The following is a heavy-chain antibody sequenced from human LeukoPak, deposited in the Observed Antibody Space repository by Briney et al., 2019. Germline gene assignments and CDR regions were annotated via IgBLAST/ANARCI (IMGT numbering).Heavy chain of an antibody. D-gene: IGHD2-2*01. CDR2: IYYSRST. Sequence: SETLSLTCTVSGGSISSGGYYWSWIRQHPGKGLEWIGYIYYSRSTYYNPSLKSRVTISVDTSKNQFSLKLSSVTAADTAVYYCARSAARCSSTSCYSYYFDYWGQGTLVTVSS. V-gene: IGHV4-31*03. CDR1: GGSISSGGYY. J-gene: IGHJ4*02. CDR3: ARSAARCSSTSCYSYYFDY.